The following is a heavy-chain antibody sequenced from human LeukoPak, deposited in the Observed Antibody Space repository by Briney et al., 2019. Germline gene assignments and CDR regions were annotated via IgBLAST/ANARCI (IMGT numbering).Heavy chain of an antibody. V-gene: IGHV3-43*01. J-gene: IGHJ6*03. CDR2: ISWDGGST. CDR1: GFTFDDYT. D-gene: IGHD5-12*01. CDR3: AKDTSRGYNDYYYMDV. Sequence: GGSLRLSCAASGFTFDDYTMHWVRQAPGKGLEWVSIISWDGGSTYYGDSVKGRFTISRDNSKNSLYLQMNSLRTEDTALYYCAKDTSRGYNDYYYMDVWGKGTTVTVSS.